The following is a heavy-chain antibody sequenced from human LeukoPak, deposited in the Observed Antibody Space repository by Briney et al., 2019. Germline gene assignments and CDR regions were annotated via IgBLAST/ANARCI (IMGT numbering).Heavy chain of an antibody. CDR2: ISSSSSYI. CDR3: AREFGYCSGGSCYSFGYYFDY. J-gene: IGHJ4*02. CDR1: GFTFSSYS. Sequence: GGSLRLSCAASGFTFSSYSMNWVRQAPGKGLERVSSISSSSSYIYYADSVKGRFTISRDNAKNSLHLQMNSLRAEDTAVYYRAREFGYCSGGSCYSFGYYFDYWGQGTLVTVSS. V-gene: IGHV3-21*01. D-gene: IGHD2-15*01.